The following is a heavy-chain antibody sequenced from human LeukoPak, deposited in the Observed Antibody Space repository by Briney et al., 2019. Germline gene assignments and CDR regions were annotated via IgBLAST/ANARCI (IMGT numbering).Heavy chain of an antibody. CDR3: AMTGGITIFAVVTAAGYQYYGLDV. CDR1: GYTFTSYY. J-gene: IGHJ6*02. V-gene: IGHV1-46*01. D-gene: IGHD3-3*01. Sequence: TVKVSCKASGYTFTSYYMHWVRQAPRQGHEWMGIINPTGGSTTYAHTSQGRVAMTRDPPTNTVYRALSSLTSQATPVYYCAMTGGITIFAVVTAAGYQYYGLDVWGQGTTVTVSS. CDR2: INPTGGST.